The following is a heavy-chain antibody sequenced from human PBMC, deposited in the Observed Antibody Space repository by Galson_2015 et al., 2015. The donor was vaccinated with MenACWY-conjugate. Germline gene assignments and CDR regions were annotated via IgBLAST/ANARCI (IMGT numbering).Heavy chain of an antibody. D-gene: IGHD2-21*01. J-gene: IGHJ6*03. CDR1: AFTFSNAY. V-gene: IGHV3-15*01. Sequence: SLRLSCAGSAFTFSNAYMSWVRQAPGKGLEWVGRIKSQTDGGKTDYAAPVKGRFTISRDDLKNTLYLQMNSLKIEDTAVYYCTTHKPDSWGGLLFHYYMDVWGKGTPVTVSS. CDR2: IKSQTDGGKT. CDR3: TTHKPDSWGGLLFHYYMDV.